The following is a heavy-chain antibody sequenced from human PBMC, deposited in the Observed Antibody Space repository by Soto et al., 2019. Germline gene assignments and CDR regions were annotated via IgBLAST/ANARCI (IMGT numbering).Heavy chain of an antibody. J-gene: IGHJ4*02. CDR2: IYSGGST. Sequence: GGSLSLSCAASGFTVSSNYMSWVRQAPGKGLEWVSVIYSGGSTYYADSVKGRFTISRDNSKNTLYLQMNSLRAEDTAVYYWERVGGRRGYYFDYWGQGTLVTVSS. CDR3: ERVGGRRGYYFDY. D-gene: IGHD3-10*01. V-gene: IGHV3-66*01. CDR1: GFTVSSNY.